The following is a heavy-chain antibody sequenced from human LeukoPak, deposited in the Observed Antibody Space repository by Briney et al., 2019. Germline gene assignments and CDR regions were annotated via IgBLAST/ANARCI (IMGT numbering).Heavy chain of an antibody. CDR3: TRVGYIDEGIDY. J-gene: IGHJ4*02. Sequence: PGGSLRLSCVASGFPFSSYWMTWGRQAPGKGLEWVANIKQDGSKKSYVDSVKGRFTISRDNAKNSLYLQMNSLRAEDTAIYYCTRVGYIDEGIDYWGQGTLVAVSS. CDR2: IKQDGSKK. CDR1: GFPFSSYW. V-gene: IGHV3-7*04. D-gene: IGHD5-24*01.